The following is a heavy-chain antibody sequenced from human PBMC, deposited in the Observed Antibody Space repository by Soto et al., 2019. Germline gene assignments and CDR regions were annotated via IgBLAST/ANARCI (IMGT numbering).Heavy chain of an antibody. CDR1: GFTFSYYY. CDR3: ARDEAYGDYVDY. V-gene: IGHV3-11*01. CDR2: ISSSGNTV. Sequence: QVQLVESGGGLVKPGGSLRLSCAASGFTFSYYYMTWIRQAPGKGLEWLSCISSSGNTVYYADSLKGRFTISRDNAKNSLYLQMNSLSAEHTAIYYCARDEAYGDYVDYWGQGTLVTVSS. D-gene: IGHD4-17*01. J-gene: IGHJ4*02.